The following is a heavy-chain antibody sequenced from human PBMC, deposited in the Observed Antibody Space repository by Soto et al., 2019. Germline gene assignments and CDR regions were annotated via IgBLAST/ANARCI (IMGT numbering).Heavy chain of an antibody. Sequence: HPGGSLRLSCAASGFTFSSYWMSWVRQAPGKRLEWVANIKQDGSEKYYVDSVKGRFTISRDNAKNSLYLQMNSLRAEDTAVYYCERDHARGIAARAFDYWGQGT. CDR3: ERDHARGIAARAFDY. CDR1: GFTFSSYW. D-gene: IGHD6-6*01. CDR2: IKQDGSEK. J-gene: IGHJ4*02. V-gene: IGHV3-7*01.